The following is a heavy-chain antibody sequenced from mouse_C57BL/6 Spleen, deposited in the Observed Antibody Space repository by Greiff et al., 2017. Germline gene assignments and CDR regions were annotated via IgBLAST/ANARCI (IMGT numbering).Heavy chain of an antibody. Sequence: QVHVKQPGAELVKPGASVKMSCKASGYTFTSYWITWVKQRPGQGLEWIGDIYPGSGSTNYNEKFKSKATLTVDTSSSTAYMQLSSLTSEDSAVYYCARELSYWYFDVWGTGTTVTVSS. V-gene: IGHV1-55*01. J-gene: IGHJ1*03. CDR2: IYPGSGST. CDR1: GYTFTSYW. CDR3: ARELSYWYFDV.